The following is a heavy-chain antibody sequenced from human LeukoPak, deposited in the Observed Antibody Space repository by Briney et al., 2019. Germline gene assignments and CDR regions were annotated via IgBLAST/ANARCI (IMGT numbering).Heavy chain of an antibody. V-gene: IGHV3-66*01. CDR3: ARMVWSSGSYYFDY. CDR2: IYSGGST. D-gene: IGHD3-10*01. Sequence: PGGSLRLSCAASGFTVSSNYMSWVRQAPGKGLEWVSVIYSGGSTYYADSVKGRFTISRDNSKNTLYLQMNSLRAEDTAVYYCARMVWSSGSYYFDYWGQGTLVTVSS. J-gene: IGHJ4*02. CDR1: GFTVSSNY.